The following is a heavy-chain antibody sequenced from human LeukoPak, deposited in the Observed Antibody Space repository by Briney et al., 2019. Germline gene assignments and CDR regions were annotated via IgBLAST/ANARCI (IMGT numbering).Heavy chain of an antibody. CDR1: GFTFSNYW. Sequence: GGSLRLSCAASGFTFSNYWMHWVRQAPGKGLVWVSRISSDGSITTYADSVKGRFTISRDNAKNSLYLQMNSLRAEDTAVYYCAELGITMIGGVWGKGTTVTISS. V-gene: IGHV3-74*01. CDR2: ISSDGSIT. CDR3: AELGITMIGGV. J-gene: IGHJ6*04. D-gene: IGHD3-10*02.